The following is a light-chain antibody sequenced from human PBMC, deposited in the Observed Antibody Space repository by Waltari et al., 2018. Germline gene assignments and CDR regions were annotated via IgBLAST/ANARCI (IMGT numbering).Light chain of an antibody. CDR3: QQYNDWPLT. V-gene: IGKV3-15*01. CDR2: GAS. Sequence: EIVMTQSPATLSVSPGERATLSCRASETIRSNLAWYQQKLGQAPRLLVYGASTRATGIPARFSGSGSGTEFTLTISSLQSEDFGVYYCQQYNDWPLTFGGGTKVEIK. J-gene: IGKJ4*01. CDR1: ETIRSN.